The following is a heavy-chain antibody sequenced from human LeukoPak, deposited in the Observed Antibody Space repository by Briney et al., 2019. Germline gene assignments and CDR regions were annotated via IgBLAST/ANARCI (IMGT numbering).Heavy chain of an antibody. Sequence: SQTLSLTCSVSGGSIRSGDHSWGWIRQAPGKGLEWIGYISYTGITYYNPSLKSRLTISVDTSKNQFSLKLTSVTAADTAVYYCARTWIPTPLDYWGQGTLVTVSS. V-gene: IGHV4-30-4*01. CDR2: ISYTGIT. CDR3: ARTWIPTPLDY. J-gene: IGHJ4*02. CDR1: GGSIRSGDHS. D-gene: IGHD1-1*01.